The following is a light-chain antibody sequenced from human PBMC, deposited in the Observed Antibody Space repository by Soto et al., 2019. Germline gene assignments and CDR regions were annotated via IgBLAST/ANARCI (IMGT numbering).Light chain of an antibody. V-gene: IGKV3-20*01. CDR3: QQYGSYSPWT. CDR1: QSVSSNY. Sequence: EIVLTQSPGTLSLSPGERATLSCRASQSVSSNYLAWYQQKPGQAPRLLIYGASSRATGIPDRFSGSGSGTDFTLTISSLQPDDFASYYCQQYGSYSPWTFGQGTKVEIK. CDR2: GAS. J-gene: IGKJ1*01.